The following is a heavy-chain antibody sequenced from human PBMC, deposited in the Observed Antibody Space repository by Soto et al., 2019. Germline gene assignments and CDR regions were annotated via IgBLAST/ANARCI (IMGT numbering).Heavy chain of an antibody. Sequence: GSLRLSCAASGFTFSSYSMNWVRQAPGKGLEWASYISSSSSTIYYADSVKGRFTISRDNAKNSLYLQMNSLRAEDTAVYYCARAALYNWNDVSWFDPWGQGT. CDR1: GFTFSSYS. V-gene: IGHV3-48*01. CDR3: ARAALYNWNDVSWFDP. J-gene: IGHJ5*02. D-gene: IGHD1-1*01. CDR2: ISSSSSTI.